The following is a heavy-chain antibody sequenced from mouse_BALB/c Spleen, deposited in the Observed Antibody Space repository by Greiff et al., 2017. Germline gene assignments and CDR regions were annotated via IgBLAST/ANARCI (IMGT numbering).Heavy chain of an antibody. J-gene: IGHJ4*01. D-gene: IGHD2-10*01. CDR3: SLSAFYGPYYALDS. V-gene: IGHV1-84*02. Sequence: QVQLQQSGPELVKPGASVKISCKASGYTFTDYYINWVKQKPGQGLEWIGWIYPGSGNTKYNEKFKGKATLTVDTSSSTAYMQLSSLTSEDTAVSFSSLSAFYGPYYALDSWCQGTSVTVSS. CDR1: GYTFTDYY. CDR2: IYPGSGNT.